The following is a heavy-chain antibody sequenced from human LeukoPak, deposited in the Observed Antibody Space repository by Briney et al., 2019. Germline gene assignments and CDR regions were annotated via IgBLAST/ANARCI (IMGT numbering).Heavy chain of an antibody. CDR3: ATEGFYF. CDR1: GAAFSKYG. V-gene: IGHV3-23*01. CDR2: ISRSGDIT. J-gene: IGHJ4*02. Sequence: PGGSLRLSCAASGAAFSKYGMKWVRQAAGAGLEYISGISRSGDITHYADSVKGRFTISRDNVKNTLYLQMNSLRAEDTALYYCATEGFYFWGPGTRVTVSS.